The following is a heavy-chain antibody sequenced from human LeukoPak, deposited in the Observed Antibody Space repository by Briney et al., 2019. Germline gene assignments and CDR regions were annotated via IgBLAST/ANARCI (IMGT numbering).Heavy chain of an antibody. CDR3: ARKTYYYDSGSYSKSYYFDY. CDR1: GFTFSSYA. V-gene: IGHV3-30-3*01. D-gene: IGHD3-10*01. CDR2: ISYDGSNK. J-gene: IGHJ4*02. Sequence: GGSLRLSCAASGFTFSSYAMHWVRQAPGKGLEWVAVISYDGSNKYYADSVKGRFTISRDNAKNSLFLQLNSLRAEDTAVYYCARKTYYYDSGSYSKSYYFDYWGQGTLVTVSS.